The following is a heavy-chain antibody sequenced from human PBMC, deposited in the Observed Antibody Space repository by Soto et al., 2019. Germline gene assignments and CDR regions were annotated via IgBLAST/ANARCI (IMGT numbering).Heavy chain of an antibody. V-gene: IGHV3-48*02. CDR2: ITSSGDST. D-gene: IGHD4-17*01. CDR3: ARLPKGSTVTS. CDR1: GFRFSDYS. J-gene: IGHJ4*02. Sequence: GALRLSCAGSGFRFSDYSMNWVRQAPGKGLEWVSYITSSGDSTYYADSVKGRFTVSRDNAKNSLFLQMNGLRDEDTAVYYCARLPKGSTVTSWGQGTLVTVSS.